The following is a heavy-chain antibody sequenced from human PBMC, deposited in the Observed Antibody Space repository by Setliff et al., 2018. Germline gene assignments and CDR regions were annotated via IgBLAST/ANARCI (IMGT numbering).Heavy chain of an antibody. V-gene: IGHV1-24*01. J-gene: IGHJ3*02. CDR2: FDPEDGET. CDR1: GYTLTELS. Sequence: GASVKVSCKVSGYTLTELSRHWVRQAPGKGLEWMGGFDPEDGETIYAQKFQGRVTMTEDTSTDTAYMELSSLRSEDTAVYYCATDSAGSGWSETDGAFDIWGQGTMVTVSS. D-gene: IGHD6-19*01. CDR3: ATDSAGSGWSETDGAFDI.